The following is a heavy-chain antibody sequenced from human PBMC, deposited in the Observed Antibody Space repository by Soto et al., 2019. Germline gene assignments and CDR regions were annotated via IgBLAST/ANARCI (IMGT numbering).Heavy chain of an antibody. CDR1: GYTFSDYY. J-gene: IGHJ3*02. V-gene: IGHV1-2*02. Sequence: ASVKVSCKASGYTFSDYYVHWVRQAPGQGLEWMGWINPKSGGTNYAQKFQGRVTMTRDTSIFTAYMELSRLRSDDTAVYYCTRNAFYYNSSGYHDGFDIWGQGTLVTVSS. D-gene: IGHD3-22*01. CDR3: TRNAFYYNSSGYHDGFDI. CDR2: INPKSGGT.